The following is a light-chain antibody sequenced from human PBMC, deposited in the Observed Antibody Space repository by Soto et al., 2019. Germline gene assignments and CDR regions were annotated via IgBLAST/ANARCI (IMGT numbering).Light chain of an antibody. CDR3: KQYNDNWT. CDR1: QSVSRW. Sequence: DIQMTQSPSTLSASVGDRVTITCRASQSVSRWLAWYQQKPGKAPKLLIYKASTLESGVPSRFSGSGSGTEFTLAISSLQPDDSATYSSKQYNDNWTFGQGPKVDIK. J-gene: IGKJ1*01. V-gene: IGKV1-5*03. CDR2: KAS.